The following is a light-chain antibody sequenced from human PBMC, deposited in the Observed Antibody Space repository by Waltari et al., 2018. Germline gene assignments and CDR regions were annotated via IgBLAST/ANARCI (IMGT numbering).Light chain of an antibody. Sequence: DIQMTQSPSTLSASVGDRVTITCRASQRITSWLAWYQQIPGKPPKLLIYKAFTLESGVPSRCSGSGSGTEFTLTISSLQPDDFATYYCQQYNSYPWTFGHGTKVELK. J-gene: IGKJ1*01. CDR3: QQYNSYPWT. V-gene: IGKV1-5*03. CDR2: KAF. CDR1: QRITSW.